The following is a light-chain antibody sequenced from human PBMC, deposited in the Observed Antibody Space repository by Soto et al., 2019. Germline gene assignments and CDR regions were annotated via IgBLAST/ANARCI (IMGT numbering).Light chain of an antibody. J-gene: IGKJ5*01. CDR1: QSVSSSY. V-gene: IGKV3-20*01. CDR3: QHYASSPPVT. CDR2: GAS. Sequence: EIVLTQSPGTLSLSPGERATLSCRASQSVSSSYLAWYQQKPGQAPRLLIYGASGRATGIPDRFSGSGSGTDFPLTIIRLEPEDFPVYYCQHYASSPPVTFGQGTRLEIK.